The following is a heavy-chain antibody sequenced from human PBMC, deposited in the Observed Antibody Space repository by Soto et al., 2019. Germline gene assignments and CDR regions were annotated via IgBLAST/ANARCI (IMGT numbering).Heavy chain of an antibody. Sequence: QVQLVQSGAEVKKPGSSVKVSCKASGGTFSSYAISWVRQAPGQGLDWMGGISPICGTANYAQKFQGRVTITADESTSTAYLELRSLRSEDTAVYYCARGGPTNCTNGACYPRGVVSDYWGQGTLVTVSS. CDR2: ISPICGTA. J-gene: IGHJ4*02. V-gene: IGHV1-69*12. D-gene: IGHD2-8*01. CDR1: GGTFSSYA. CDR3: ARGGPTNCTNGACYPRGVVSDY.